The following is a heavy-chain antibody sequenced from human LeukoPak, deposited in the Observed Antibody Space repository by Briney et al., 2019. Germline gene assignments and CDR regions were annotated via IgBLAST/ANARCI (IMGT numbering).Heavy chain of an antibody. CDR3: AKVKDIVVVPAATYFDY. CDR2: IRHDGSNK. V-gene: IGHV3-30*02. Sequence: GGSLRLSCAASGFTFSSYGMHWVRQAPGKGLEWVAFIRHDGSNKYYADSVKGRFTISRDNSKNTLYLQMNSLRAEDTAVYYCAKVKDIVVVPAATYFDYWGQGTLVTVSS. CDR1: GFTFSSYG. D-gene: IGHD2-2*01. J-gene: IGHJ4*02.